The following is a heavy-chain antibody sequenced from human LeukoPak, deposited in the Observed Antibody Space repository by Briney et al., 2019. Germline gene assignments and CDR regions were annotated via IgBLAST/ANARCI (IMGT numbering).Heavy chain of an antibody. V-gene: IGHV4-30-2*01. J-gene: IGHJ4*02. D-gene: IGHD6-19*01. Sequence: SETLSLTCAVSGGSISIGGYSWSWIRQPPGKGLEWIGYIYHSGSTYYNPSLKSRVTISVDRSKNQFSLKLSSVTAADTAVYYCARAIGSSGWGTYYFDYWGQGTLVTVSS. CDR1: GGSISIGGYS. CDR2: IYHSGST. CDR3: ARAIGSSGWGTYYFDY.